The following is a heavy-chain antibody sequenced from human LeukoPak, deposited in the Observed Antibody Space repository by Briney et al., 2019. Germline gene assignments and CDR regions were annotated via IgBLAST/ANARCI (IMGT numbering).Heavy chain of an antibody. CDR3: ARGVVVAATPAQFDD. CDR1: GGSISSYY. V-gene: IGHV4-4*07. J-gene: IGHJ4*02. Sequence: KPSETLSLTCTVSGGSISSYYWSWIRQPAGKGLEWIWRIYNSGSTNYNPSLKSQVTLSVDRSKNQISLKLTDVTAADTAVYYCARGVVVAATPAQFDDWGQGTLVTVSA. CDR2: IYNSGST. D-gene: IGHD2-15*01.